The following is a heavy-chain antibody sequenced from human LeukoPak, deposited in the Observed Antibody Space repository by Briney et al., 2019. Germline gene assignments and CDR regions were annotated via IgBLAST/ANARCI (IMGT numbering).Heavy chain of an antibody. V-gene: IGHV4-61*02. D-gene: IGHD6-19*01. J-gene: IGHJ4*02. Sequence: SQTLSLTCTVSGGSISSGSYYWSWIRQPAGKGLEWIGRIYTSGSTNYNPSLKSRVTISVDTSKNQFSLKLSSVTAADTAVYYCASTYSSGWYSYFDYWGQGTLATVSS. CDR2: IYTSGST. CDR3: ASTYSSGWYSYFDY. CDR1: GGSISSGSYY.